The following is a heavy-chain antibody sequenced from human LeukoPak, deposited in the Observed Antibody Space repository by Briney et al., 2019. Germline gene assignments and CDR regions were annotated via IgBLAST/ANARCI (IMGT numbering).Heavy chain of an antibody. CDR1: GFTFSSYS. J-gene: IGHJ3*02. D-gene: IGHD3-22*01. CDR3: ARPTTYYYDSSGYFHDAFDI. V-gene: IGHV3-48*01. Sequence: PGGSLRLSCAASGFTFSSYSMNWVRQAPGKGLEWVSYISSSSSTIYYADSVKGRFTISRDNAKNSLYLQMNSLRAEDTAVYYCARPTTYYYDSSGYFHDAFDIWGQGTMVTVSS. CDR2: ISSSSSTI.